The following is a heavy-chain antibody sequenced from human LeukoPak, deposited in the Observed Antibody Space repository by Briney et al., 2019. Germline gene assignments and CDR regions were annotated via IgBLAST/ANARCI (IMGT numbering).Heavy chain of an antibody. CDR2: ISSGGTYK. Sequence: PGRSLRLSCAASGFTFSNYAMHWARQAPGKGLEWVSLISSGGTYKYYADSVKGRFTISRDNSKNTLYLQLNSLSAEDTAVYYCARDKYDRSNYAFFYSWGRGTLLTLSS. V-gene: IGHV3-30*01. J-gene: IGHJ5*01. CDR1: GFTFSNYA. CDR3: ARDKYDRSNYAFFYS. D-gene: IGHD3-22*01.